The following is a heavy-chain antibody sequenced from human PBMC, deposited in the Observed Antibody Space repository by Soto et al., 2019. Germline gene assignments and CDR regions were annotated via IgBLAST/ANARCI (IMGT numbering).Heavy chain of an antibody. CDR2: MNPTGGGT. J-gene: IGHJ2*01. CDR1: GYTFTGYY. V-gene: IGHV1-2*02. D-gene: IGHD2-21*01. Sequence: QEYLVQSGAEVKQPGASVKVSCKASGYTFTGYYIHWVRQAPGQGLEWMGRMNPTGGGTNLAQKFQDRVTMTRDTSISTAYMEVSRLTSDDTAVYYCASTFAFRQKWYFDLWGRGTLVTVAS. CDR3: ASTFAFRQKWYFDL.